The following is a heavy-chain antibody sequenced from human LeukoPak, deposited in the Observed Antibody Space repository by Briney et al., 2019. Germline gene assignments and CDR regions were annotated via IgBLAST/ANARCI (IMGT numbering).Heavy chain of an antibody. D-gene: IGHD3-10*01. CDR2: INPSGGST. CDR3: ARDFGVGSGSYYSPTTYYYMDV. Sequence: ASVKVSCKASGYTFTSYYMHWVRQAPGQGLEWMGIINPSGGSTSYAQKFQGRVTMTRDMSTSTVYTELSSLRSEDTAVYYCARDFGVGSGSYYSPTTYYYMDVWGKGTTVTVSS. CDR1: GYTFTSYY. V-gene: IGHV1-46*01. J-gene: IGHJ6*03.